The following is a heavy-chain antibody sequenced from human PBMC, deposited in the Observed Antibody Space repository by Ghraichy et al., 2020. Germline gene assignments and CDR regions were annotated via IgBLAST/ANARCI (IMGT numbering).Heavy chain of an antibody. CDR3: ASTPIFGVVTTNWFDP. CDR1: GFTFSSYA. J-gene: IGHJ5*02. D-gene: IGHD3-3*01. CDR2: ISGSGGST. Sequence: GGSLRLSCAASGFTFSSYAMSWVRQAPGKGLEWVSAISGSGGSTYYADSVKGRFTISRDNSKNTLYLQMNSLRAEDTAVYYCASTPIFGVVTTNWFDPWGQGTLVTVSS. V-gene: IGHV3-23*01.